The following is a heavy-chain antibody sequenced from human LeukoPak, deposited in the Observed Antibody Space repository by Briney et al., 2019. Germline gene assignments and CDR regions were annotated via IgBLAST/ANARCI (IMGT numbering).Heavy chain of an antibody. J-gene: IGHJ4*02. CDR3: AKVSRQIAAAAPFDY. V-gene: IGHV3-30*18. CDR1: GFTFSSYG. D-gene: IGHD6-13*01. CDR2: ISYDGSNK. Sequence: PGGSLRLSCAASGFTFSSYGMHWVRQAPGKGLEWVAVISYDGSNKYYADSVKGRFTISRDNSKNTLYLQMNSLRAEDTAVYYCAKVSRQIAAAAPFDYWGQGTLVTVSS.